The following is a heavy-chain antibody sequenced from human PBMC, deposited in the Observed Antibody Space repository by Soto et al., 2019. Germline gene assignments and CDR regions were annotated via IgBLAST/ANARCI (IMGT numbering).Heavy chain of an antibody. Sequence: PGGSLRLSCTASGFTFCDYAMSWFRHSPWKGLEWVGFIRSKAYGGTTEYAASVKGRFTISRDDSKSIAYLQMNSLKTEDTAEYYCTSITEIYYDSSGYTDYWGQGTLVTSPQ. CDR2: IRSKAYGGTT. D-gene: IGHD3-22*01. CDR1: GFTFCDYA. CDR3: TSITEIYYDSSGYTDY. J-gene: IGHJ4*02. V-gene: IGHV3-49*03.